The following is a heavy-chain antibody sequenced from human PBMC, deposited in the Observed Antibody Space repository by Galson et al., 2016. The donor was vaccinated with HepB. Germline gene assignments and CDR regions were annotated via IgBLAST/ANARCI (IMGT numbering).Heavy chain of an antibody. CDR2: IFSADDT. CDR3: ARVWFGEMYAPYIYYGMDV. J-gene: IGHJ6*02. V-gene: IGHV2-26*01. CDR1: GFSLTNTRVG. D-gene: IGHD3-10*01. Sequence: PALVKPPQTLTLTCSVSGFSLTNTRVGVSWIRQPPGKALEWLGHIFSADDTSYHTSLKRRLTISKDTAKSQVVLTMTNMGPVDTGTYYCARVWFGEMYAPYIYYGMDVWGQGTTVAVS.